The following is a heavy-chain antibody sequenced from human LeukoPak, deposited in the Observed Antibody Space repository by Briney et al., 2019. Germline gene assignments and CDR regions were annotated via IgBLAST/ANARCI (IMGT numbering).Heavy chain of an antibody. CDR2: INPSGGST. J-gene: IGHJ6*02. CDR1: GYTFTSYY. Sequence: ASVKVSCKASGYTFTSYYMHWVRQAPVQGLEWMGIINPSGGSTSCAQKFQGRVTMTRDTSTSTVYMELSSLRSEDTAVYYCAREGIAAAVGYYYYGMDVWGQGTTITVSS. D-gene: IGHD6-13*01. CDR3: AREGIAAAVGYYYYGMDV. V-gene: IGHV1-46*01.